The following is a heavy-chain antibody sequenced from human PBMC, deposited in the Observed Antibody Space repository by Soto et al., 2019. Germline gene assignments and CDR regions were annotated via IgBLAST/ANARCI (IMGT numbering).Heavy chain of an antibody. CDR3: ARDGGWNYFYYYYGMDV. J-gene: IGHJ6*02. CDR1: GGSVSSGSYY. D-gene: IGHD1-7*01. CDR2: IYYSGST. Sequence: SETLSLTCTVSGGSVSSGSYYWSWIRQPPGKGLEWIGYIYYSGSTNYNPSLKSRVTISVDTSKNQFSLKLSSVTAADTAVYYCARDGGWNYFYYYYGMDVWGQGTTVTVS. V-gene: IGHV4-61*01.